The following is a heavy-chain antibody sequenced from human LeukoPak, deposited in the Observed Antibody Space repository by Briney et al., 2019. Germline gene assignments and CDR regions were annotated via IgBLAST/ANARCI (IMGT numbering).Heavy chain of an antibody. CDR3: ALGDYGGNDYFDY. CDR2: IYYSGST. J-gene: IGHJ4*02. Sequence: SETLSLTCTVSGGSISSYYWSRIRQPPGKGLEWIGYIYYSGSTNYNPSLKSRVTISVDTSKNQFSLKLSSVTAADTAVYYCALGDYGGNDYFDYWGQGTLVTVSS. V-gene: IGHV4-59*01. CDR1: GGSISSYY. D-gene: IGHD3-16*01.